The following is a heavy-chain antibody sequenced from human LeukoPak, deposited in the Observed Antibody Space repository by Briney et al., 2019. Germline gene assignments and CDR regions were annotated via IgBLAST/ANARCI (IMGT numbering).Heavy chain of an antibody. D-gene: IGHD3-22*01. CDR2: ISAYNGNT. V-gene: IGHV1-18*01. CDR1: GYTFTSYG. Sequence: GASVKVSCKASGYTFTSYGISWVRQAPGQGLEWMGWISAYNGNTNYAQKLQGRVTMTTDTSTSTAYMELRSPRSDDTAVYYCARIDYDSSGYYYRIDYYFDYWGQGTLVTVSS. J-gene: IGHJ4*02. CDR3: ARIDYDSSGYYYRIDYYFDY.